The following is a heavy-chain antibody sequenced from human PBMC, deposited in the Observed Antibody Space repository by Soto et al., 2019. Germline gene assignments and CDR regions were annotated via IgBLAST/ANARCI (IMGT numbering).Heavy chain of an antibody. CDR1: GFTFSNYA. CDR3: AKDRSGSYTFDY. CDR2: IKHDGNSK. D-gene: IGHD1-26*01. J-gene: IGHJ4*02. Sequence: QVQLVESGGDVVQPGRSLRVSCAASGFTFSNYAMHWVRQAPGKGLEWVAVIKHDGNSKYYADSVKGRFTVTRDNFKDTPSLQMNSLRAEDTAVYYCAKDRSGSYTFDYWGQGTLVTVSS. V-gene: IGHV3-30-3*01.